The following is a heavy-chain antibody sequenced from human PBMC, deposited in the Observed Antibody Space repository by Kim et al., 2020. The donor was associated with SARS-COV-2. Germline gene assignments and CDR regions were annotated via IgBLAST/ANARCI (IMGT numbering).Heavy chain of an antibody. CDR3: ARGAEQWLPDAFDI. CDR2: IYYSGST. D-gene: IGHD3-22*01. J-gene: IGHJ3*02. CDR1: GGSISSSSYY. V-gene: IGHV4-39*07. Sequence: SETLSLTCTVSGGSISSSSYYWGWIRQPPGKGLEWIGSIYYSGSTYYNPSLKSRVTISVDTSKNQFSLKLSSVTAADTAVYYCARGAEQWLPDAFDIWGQGTMVTVSS.